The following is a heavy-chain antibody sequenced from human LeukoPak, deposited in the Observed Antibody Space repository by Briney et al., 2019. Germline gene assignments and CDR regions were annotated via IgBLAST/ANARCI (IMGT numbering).Heavy chain of an antibody. J-gene: IGHJ5*02. Sequence: EASVKVSCKASGYTFTGYYMHWVRQAPGQGLEWMGWINPNSGGTNYAQKFQGRVTMTRDTSISTAYMELSRLRSDDTAVYYCARDALGYCSSTSCYEIWFDPWGQGTLVTVSS. CDR1: GYTFTGYY. CDR3: ARDALGYCSSTSCYEIWFDP. V-gene: IGHV1-2*02. D-gene: IGHD2-2*01. CDR2: INPNSGGT.